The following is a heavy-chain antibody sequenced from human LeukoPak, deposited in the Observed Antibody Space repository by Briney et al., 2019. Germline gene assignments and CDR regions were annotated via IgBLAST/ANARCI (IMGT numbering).Heavy chain of an antibody. CDR3: ARGRYITMVRGVIMF. Sequence: GASVKVSCKASGYTFTSYGISWVRQAPGQGLEWMGWINAGNGNTKYSQEFQGRVTITRDTSASTAYMELSSLRSEDTAVYYCARGRYITMVRGVIMFWGQGTLVTVSS. CDR1: GYTFTSYG. V-gene: IGHV1-3*01. J-gene: IGHJ1*01. CDR2: INAGNGNT. D-gene: IGHD3-10*01.